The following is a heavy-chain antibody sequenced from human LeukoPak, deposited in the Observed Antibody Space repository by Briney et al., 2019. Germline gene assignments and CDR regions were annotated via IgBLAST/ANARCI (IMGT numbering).Heavy chain of an antibody. CDR3: ARGVDDSSGNYYVIWFDP. V-gene: IGHV4-4*02. D-gene: IGHD3-22*01. CDR1: GGSISSSHW. Sequence: PSETLSLTCAVSGGSISSSHWWSWVRPPPGKGLEWIGEIYHSGRTDYNPSLKSRVTISVDKSKNQFSLRLSSVTAADTAVYYCARGVDDSSGNYYVIWFDPWGQGTLVTVS. CDR2: IYHSGRT. J-gene: IGHJ5*02.